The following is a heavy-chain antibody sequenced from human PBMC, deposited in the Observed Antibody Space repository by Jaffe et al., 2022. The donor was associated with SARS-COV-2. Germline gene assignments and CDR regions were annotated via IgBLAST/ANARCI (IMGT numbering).Heavy chain of an antibody. CDR3: ARAGTVGIAARPGYYYYGMDV. V-gene: IGHV1-2*06. Sequence: QVQLVQSGAEVKKPGASVKVSCKASGYTFTGYYMHWVRQAPGQGLEWMGRINPNSGGTNYAQKFQGRVTMTRDTSISTAYMELSRLRSDDTAVYYCARAGTVGIAARPGYYYYGMDVWGQGTTVTVSS. D-gene: IGHD6-6*01. J-gene: IGHJ6*02. CDR2: INPNSGGT. CDR1: GYTFTGYY.